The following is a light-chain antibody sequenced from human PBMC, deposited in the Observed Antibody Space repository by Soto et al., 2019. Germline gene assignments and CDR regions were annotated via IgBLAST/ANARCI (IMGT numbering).Light chain of an antibody. CDR3: QQSYTAAYS. CDR2: AAS. V-gene: IGKV1-39*01. CDR1: QSINIY. Sequence: DIPVTQSPSSLSASVGDRVTITCRTSQSINIYLDWYQQKAGKAPNVLITAASSLQSGVPSRFSGSGSGTDFTLTISSLQQEDIATYYCQQSYTAAYSFGQGTKLEI. J-gene: IGKJ2*03.